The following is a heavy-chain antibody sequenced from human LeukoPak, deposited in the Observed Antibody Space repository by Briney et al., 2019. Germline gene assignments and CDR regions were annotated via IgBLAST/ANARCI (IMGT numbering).Heavy chain of an antibody. Sequence: GGSLRLTCAASGYTFNNYAMNWVRQAPGKGLEWVSSISGGGETTYYADSAKGRFTISRDNSQNTLYLQMNSLRAEDTAVYYCARDYADYVGYFFFDYWGQGTLVTVSS. J-gene: IGHJ4*02. CDR3: ARDYADYVGYFFFDY. CDR1: GYTFNNYA. CDR2: ISGGGETT. D-gene: IGHD4-17*01. V-gene: IGHV3-23*01.